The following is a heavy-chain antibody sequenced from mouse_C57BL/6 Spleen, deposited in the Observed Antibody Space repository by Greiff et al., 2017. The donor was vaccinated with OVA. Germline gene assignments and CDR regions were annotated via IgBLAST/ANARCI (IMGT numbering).Heavy chain of an antibody. D-gene: IGHD3-2*02. CDR1: GYTFTSYW. Sequence: QVQLQQPGAELVRPGSSVKLSCKASGYTFTSYWMHWVKQRPIQGLEWIGNIDPSDSETHYNQKFKDKSTLTVDKSSSTAYMQLSSLTSEDSAVYDCERNGSPDSSEAMDYWGQGTSVTVSS. CDR2: IDPSDSET. CDR3: ERNGSPDSSEAMDY. V-gene: IGHV1-52*01. J-gene: IGHJ4*01.